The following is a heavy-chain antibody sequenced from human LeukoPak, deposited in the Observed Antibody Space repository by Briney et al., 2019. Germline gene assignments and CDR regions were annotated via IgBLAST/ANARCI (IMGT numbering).Heavy chain of an antibody. CDR3: ARHSKYYYDSSGSYVGYFQH. CDR1: GGSISVYY. J-gene: IGHJ1*01. CDR2: IFYSGNP. V-gene: IGHV4-59*08. D-gene: IGHD3-22*01. Sequence: PSQTLSLTCTVSGGSISVYYWSWVRQPPGKGREWIGYIFYSGNPNFNPSLKNRVAISVDMSKNQFSLKLSSVTAADTAVYYCARHSKYYYDSSGSYVGYFQHWGQGTLVTVSS.